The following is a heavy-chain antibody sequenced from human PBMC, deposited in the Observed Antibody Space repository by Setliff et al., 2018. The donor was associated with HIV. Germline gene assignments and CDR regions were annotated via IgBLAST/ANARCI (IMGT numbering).Heavy chain of an antibody. D-gene: IGHD3-10*01. V-gene: IGHV1-2*02. CDR2: MNPNSGGA. CDR1: GYTFTSYF. Sequence: ASVKVSCKAVGYTFTSYFFHWVRQAPGQGLEWMGWMNPNSGGANSARMFQGKINMTRDSSINTAYLELSNLTYDDSAIYYCARKRRDYYGSGSYFGFYFYYHMDVWGQGTTVTVSS. J-gene: IGHJ6*03. CDR3: ARKRRDYYGSGSYFGFYFYYHMDV.